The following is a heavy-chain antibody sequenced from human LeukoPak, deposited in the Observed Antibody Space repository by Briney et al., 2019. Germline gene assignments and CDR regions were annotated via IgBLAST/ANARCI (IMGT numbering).Heavy chain of an antibody. D-gene: IGHD2-8*01. CDR3: AKDTIPMANGGGFTPDS. Sequence: EGSLRLSCAASGFAFSTYPMTWVRQAPGKGLEWVSTIHSLVGITYYADSVKGRFTISRDNSKNTLYLQMNSLRAEDTAVYYCAKDTIPMANGGGFTPDSWGQGILITVSS. V-gene: IGHV3-23*01. CDR1: GFAFSTYP. J-gene: IGHJ4*02. CDR2: IHSLVGIT.